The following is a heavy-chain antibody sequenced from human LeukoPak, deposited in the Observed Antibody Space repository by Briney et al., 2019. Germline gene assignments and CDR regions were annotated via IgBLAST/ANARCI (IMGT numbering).Heavy chain of an antibody. D-gene: IGHD3-3*01. Sequence: SVKVSCKASGGTFSSYAISWVRQAPGQGLEWMGGIIPIFGTANYAQKFQGRVTITADESTSTAYMELSRLRSDDTAVYYCARSSVLRFLEWLSDHNWFDPWGQGTLVTVSS. J-gene: IGHJ5*02. CDR3: ARSSVLRFLEWLSDHNWFDP. CDR2: IIPIFGTA. V-gene: IGHV1-69*01. CDR1: GGTFSSYA.